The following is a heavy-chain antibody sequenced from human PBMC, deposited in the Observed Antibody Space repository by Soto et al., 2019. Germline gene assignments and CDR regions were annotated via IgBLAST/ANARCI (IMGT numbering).Heavy chain of an antibody. CDR2: ISYGGGNK. D-gene: IGHD2-2*01. V-gene: IGHV3-30-3*01. Sequence: LSCAASGFTFSNYVMHWVRQAPGKGLEWVAVISYGGGNKYYADSVKGRFTISRDNSKNTLYLQMNTLTTEDTAVYYCARDPDIVVVPAAPRFDPWGQGTLVTVSS. CDR1: GFTFSNYV. J-gene: IGHJ5*02. CDR3: ARDPDIVVVPAAPRFDP.